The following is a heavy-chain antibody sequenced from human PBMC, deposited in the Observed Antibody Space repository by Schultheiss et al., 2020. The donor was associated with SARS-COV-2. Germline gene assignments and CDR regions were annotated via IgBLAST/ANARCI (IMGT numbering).Heavy chain of an antibody. CDR2: IYHSGST. Sequence: SETLSLTCAVSGGSISSSNWWSWVRQPPGKGLEWIGEIYHSGSTNYNPSLKSRVTISVDKSKNQFSLKLSSVTAADTAVYYCARDLKSKTTSYYYYGMDVWGQGTTVTVSS. CDR3: ARDLKSKTTSYYYYGMDV. J-gene: IGHJ6*02. CDR1: GGSISSSNW. D-gene: IGHD4-17*01. V-gene: IGHV4-4*02.